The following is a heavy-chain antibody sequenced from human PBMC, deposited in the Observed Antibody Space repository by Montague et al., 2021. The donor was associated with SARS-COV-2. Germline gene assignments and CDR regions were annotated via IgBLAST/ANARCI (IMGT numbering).Heavy chain of an antibody. CDR3: ATITLGYCSNGVCQPPDY. CDR1: CGSISSSSYY. CDR2: IYYSGST. Sequence: SETLSLTCTVSCGSISSSSYYWGWIRQPPGKGLEWIGSIYYSGSTYYNPSLKSRVTISVDTSKNQFSLKLSSVTAADTAVYYCATITLGYCSNGVCQPPDYWGQGTLVTVSS. V-gene: IGHV4-39*01. D-gene: IGHD2-8*01. J-gene: IGHJ4*02.